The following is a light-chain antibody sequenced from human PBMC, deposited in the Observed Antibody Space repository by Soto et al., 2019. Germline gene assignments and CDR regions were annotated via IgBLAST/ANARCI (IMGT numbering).Light chain of an antibody. CDR2: LEGSGSY. CDR1: RGHSTYI. Sequence: QTVVTQSSSASASLGSSVKLTCTLSRGHSTYIIAWHQQQPGKAPRYLMKLEGSGSYNKGSGIPDRFSGSSSGADRYLTISNLQFEDEADYYCETWDTNVVVFGGGTKVTVL. J-gene: IGLJ2*01. CDR3: ETWDTNVVV. V-gene: IGLV4-60*02.